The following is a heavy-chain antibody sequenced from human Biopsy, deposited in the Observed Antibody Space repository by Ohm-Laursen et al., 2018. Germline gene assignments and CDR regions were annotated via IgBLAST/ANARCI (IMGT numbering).Heavy chain of an antibody. V-gene: IGHV1-2*02. D-gene: IGHD6-19*01. CDR1: GFSFTGYY. CDR2: ISPKSGDT. J-gene: IGHJ4*02. Sequence: ASVKVSCKASGFSFTGYYIHWVRQAPGQGLEWMGWISPKSGDTNYAHKFQGNITMTRDTSMSTAYMKMSRLRCDDTAVYYCALQSVAQMKNFDYWGQGTLVIVSS. CDR3: ALQSVAQMKNFDY.